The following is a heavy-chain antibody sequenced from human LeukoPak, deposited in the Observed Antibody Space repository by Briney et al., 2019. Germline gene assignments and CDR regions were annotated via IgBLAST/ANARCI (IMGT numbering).Heavy chain of an antibody. CDR3: ARGRYSGYDWPPMIVVVITAADYYYYYMDV. J-gene: IGHJ6*03. Sequence: SETLSLTCAVYGGSFSSYYWSWIRQPPGKGLEWIGEINHSGSTNYNPSLKSRVTISVDTSKNQFSLKLSSVTAADTAVYYCARGRYSGYDWPPMIVVVITAADYYYYYMDVWGKGTTVTVSS. CDR1: GGSFSSYY. D-gene: IGHD3-22*01. CDR2: INHSGST. V-gene: IGHV4-34*01.